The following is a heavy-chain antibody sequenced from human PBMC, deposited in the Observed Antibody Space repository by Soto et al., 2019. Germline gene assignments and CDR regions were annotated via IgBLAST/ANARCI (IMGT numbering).Heavy chain of an antibody. J-gene: IGHJ6*02. D-gene: IGHD6-13*01. Sequence: QPXGSLRLSCAASGFTFSSYCMHGVRQAPGKGLEWVAVIWYDGSNKYYADSVKGRFTISRDNSKNTLYLQMNSLRAEDTAVYYCARDYIPQESIAAMGMDAWGQGTTVTSP. CDR3: ARDYIPQESIAAMGMDA. V-gene: IGHV3-33*01. CDR2: IWYDGSNK. CDR1: GFTFSSYC.